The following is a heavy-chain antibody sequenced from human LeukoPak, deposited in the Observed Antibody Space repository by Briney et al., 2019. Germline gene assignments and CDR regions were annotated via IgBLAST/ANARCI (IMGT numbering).Heavy chain of an antibody. V-gene: IGHV4-34*01. J-gene: IGHJ6*02. D-gene: IGHD2-8*01. CDR1: GGSFSGYY. CDR2: INHSGST. CDR3: ARANSRRYCTNGVCYLTGDYGMDV. Sequence: KPSETLSLTCAVYGGSFSGYYWSWIRQPPGKGLEWIGEINHSGSTNYNPSLKSRVTISVDTSKNQFSLKLSSVTAADTAVYYCARANSRRYCTNGVCYLTGDYGMDVWGQGTTVTVSS.